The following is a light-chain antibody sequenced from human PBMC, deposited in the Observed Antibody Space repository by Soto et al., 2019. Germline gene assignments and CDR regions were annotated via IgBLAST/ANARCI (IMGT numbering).Light chain of an antibody. CDR2: GDS. V-gene: IGLV1-40*01. Sequence: QSVLTQPPSVSGAPGQRISISCTGSSSNIGAGYGVFWYQQFPGTAPKLLIHGDSIRPSGVPDRFSGSRSGTSASLAITGLQAEDEADYYCLSYDSSLSGSLFGGGTKVTAL. J-gene: IGLJ2*01. CDR1: SSNIGAGYG. CDR3: LSYDSSLSGSL.